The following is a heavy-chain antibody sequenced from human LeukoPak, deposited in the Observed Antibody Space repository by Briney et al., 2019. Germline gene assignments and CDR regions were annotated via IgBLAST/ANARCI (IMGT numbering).Heavy chain of an antibody. V-gene: IGHV4-38-2*01. CDR2: IYHFGST. D-gene: IGHD5-24*01. CDR3: ARRGDGGYNSGFDY. J-gene: IGHJ4*02. CDR1: GYSISSGYY. Sequence: PSETLSLTCAVSGYSISSGYYWGWIRQPPGKGLEWIGIIYHFGSTYYNPSLKSRVTISVDTSKNQFSLKLSSVTAADMAVYYCARRGDGGYNSGFDYWGQGTLVTVSS.